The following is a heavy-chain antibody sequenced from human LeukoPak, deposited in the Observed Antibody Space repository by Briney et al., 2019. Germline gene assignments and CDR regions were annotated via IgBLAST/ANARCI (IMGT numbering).Heavy chain of an antibody. CDR2: ISSSSSYI. J-gene: IGHJ4*02. CDR1: GFTFSSYA. D-gene: IGHD3-10*01. Sequence: GGSLRLSCAASGFTFSSYAMSWVRQAPGKGLEWVSSISSSSSYIYYADSVKGRFTISRDNAKNSLYLQMNSLRAEDTAVYYCARDDYYGSGSYSLDYWGQGTLVTVSS. CDR3: ARDDYYGSGSYSLDY. V-gene: IGHV3-21*01.